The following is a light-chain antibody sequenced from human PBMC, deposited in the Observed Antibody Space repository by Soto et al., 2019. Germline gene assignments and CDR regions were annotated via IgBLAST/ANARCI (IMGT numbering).Light chain of an antibody. CDR2: GAS. V-gene: IGKV3-15*01. Sequence: EIVMTQSPATLSVSPGERATLSCRASQSISDNLAWYQQKPGQAPRPLIYGASTRATGIPARFSGSGSGTEFTLTISSLQSEDFAVYYCQQLNYWPRITFGQGTRLEIK. CDR1: QSISDN. J-gene: IGKJ5*01. CDR3: QQLNYWPRIT.